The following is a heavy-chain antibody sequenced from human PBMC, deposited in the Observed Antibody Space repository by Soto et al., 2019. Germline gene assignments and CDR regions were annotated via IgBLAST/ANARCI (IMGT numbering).Heavy chain of an antibody. V-gene: IGHV4-39*01. D-gene: IGHD6-19*01. J-gene: IGHJ4*02. CDR2: IYYSGST. CDR3: ARRRSSGVFFDY. Sequence: PSETLSLTCTVSGGSISSSSYYWGWIRQPPGKGLEWIGSIYYSGSTYYNPSLKSRVTISVDTSKNQFSPKLSSVTAADTAVYYCARRRSSGVFFDYWGQGXLVTVHS. CDR1: GGSISSSSYY.